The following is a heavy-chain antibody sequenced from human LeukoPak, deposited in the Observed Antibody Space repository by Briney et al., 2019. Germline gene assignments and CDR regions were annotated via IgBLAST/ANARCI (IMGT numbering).Heavy chain of an antibody. Sequence: GGSLRLSCAASGFTFSSYSMNWVRQAPGKGLEWVGRIKSKTDGGTTDYAAPVKGRFTISRDDSKNTLYLQMNSLKTEDTAVYYCTTDAQWETHDYWGQGTLVTVSS. V-gene: IGHV3-15*01. J-gene: IGHJ4*02. D-gene: IGHD1-26*01. CDR2: IKSKTDGGTT. CDR3: TTDAQWETHDY. CDR1: GFTFSSYS.